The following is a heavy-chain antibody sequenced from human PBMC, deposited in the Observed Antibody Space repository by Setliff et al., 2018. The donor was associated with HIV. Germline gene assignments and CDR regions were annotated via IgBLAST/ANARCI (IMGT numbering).Heavy chain of an antibody. CDR3: ARDPRDCGNGVCYYLDS. CDR1: GYTFSNYA. D-gene: IGHD2-8*01. Sequence: ASVKVSCKASGYTFSNYAIHWVRQAPGQRLEWMGWINAANGDTKYSQKFQGRVTITRDKSTGTAYMELSSLRSEDTAMYYCARDPRDCGNGVCYYLDSWGQGTLVTVSS. V-gene: IGHV1-3*01. J-gene: IGHJ4*02. CDR2: INAANGDT.